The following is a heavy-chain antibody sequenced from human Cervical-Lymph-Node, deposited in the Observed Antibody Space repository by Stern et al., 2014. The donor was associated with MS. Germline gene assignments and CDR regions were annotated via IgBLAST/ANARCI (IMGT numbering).Heavy chain of an antibody. J-gene: IGHJ4*02. CDR2: IFPGGSDI. Sequence: EVQLEESGPEVKRPGESLKISCQASGYTFTSYWIGWVRQMPGKGLEWIAIIFPGGSDIRYSPSFQGQVTISADKSSSTASLQWNNLKASDPAIYYCARQRYFDYWGQGTLVTVSS. V-gene: IGHV5-51*01. CDR1: GYTFTSYW. CDR3: ARQRYFDY.